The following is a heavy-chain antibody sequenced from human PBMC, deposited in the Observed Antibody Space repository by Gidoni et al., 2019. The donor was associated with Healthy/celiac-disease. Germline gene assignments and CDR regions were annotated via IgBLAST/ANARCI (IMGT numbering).Heavy chain of an antibody. CDR2: SSGRGGST. D-gene: IGHD3-22*01. Sequence: EVQLLESGGGLVQPGGSLRLSCAASGFTFSSYAMSWVHQAPGKGLEWVSASSGRGGSTYYADSVKGRFTISRDNSKNTLDLQMNSLRAEDTAVYYCAKAYLVGSDDSSVSDAFDIWGQGTMVTVSS. J-gene: IGHJ3*02. CDR3: AKAYLVGSDDSSVSDAFDI. V-gene: IGHV3-23*01. CDR1: GFTFSSYA.